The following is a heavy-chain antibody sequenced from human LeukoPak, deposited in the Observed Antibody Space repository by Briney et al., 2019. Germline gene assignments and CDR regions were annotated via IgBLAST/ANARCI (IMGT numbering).Heavy chain of an antibody. D-gene: IGHD3-16*01. J-gene: IGHJ6*02. CDR3: ARGGGLDV. CDR1: GFTFSSYW. CDR2: INHNGSVN. Sequence: GGSLKLSCAASGFTFSSYWMNWARQAPGKGLEWVASINHNGSVNYYVDSVKGRFTISRDNAKNSLYLQMSNLRAEDTAVYFCARGGGLDVWGQGATVTVSS. V-gene: IGHV3-7*03.